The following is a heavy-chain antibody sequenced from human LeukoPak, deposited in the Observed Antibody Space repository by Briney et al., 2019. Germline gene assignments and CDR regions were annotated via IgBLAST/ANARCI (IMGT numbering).Heavy chain of an antibody. J-gene: IGHJ4*02. CDR1: GGSISSYY. CDR2: IYHSGST. Sequence: SETLSLTCTVSGGSISSYYWGWIRQPPGKGLEWIGSIYHSGSTYYNPSLKSRVTISVDTSKNQFSLKLSSVTAADTAVYYCARVGALYYYDSSGYYPDFDYWGQGTLVTVSS. CDR3: ARVGALYYYDSSGYYPDFDY. V-gene: IGHV4-38-2*02. D-gene: IGHD3-22*01.